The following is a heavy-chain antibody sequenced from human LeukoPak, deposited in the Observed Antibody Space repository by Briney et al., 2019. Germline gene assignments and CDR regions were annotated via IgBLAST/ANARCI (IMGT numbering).Heavy chain of an antibody. J-gene: IGHJ4*02. CDR1: GFTFSSYA. CDR3: AKDGGGNFYAYYFDY. V-gene: IGHV3-30-3*01. D-gene: IGHD1-26*01. Sequence: GRSLRLSCAASGFTFSSYAMHWVRQAPGKGLEWVAVISYDGSNKYYADSVKGRFTISGDNSKNTLYLQMNSMRAEDTAVYYCAKDGGGNFYAYYFDYWGQGTLVTVSS. CDR2: ISYDGSNK.